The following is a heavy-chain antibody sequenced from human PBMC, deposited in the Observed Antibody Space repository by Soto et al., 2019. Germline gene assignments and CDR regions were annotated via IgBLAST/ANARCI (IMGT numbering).Heavy chain of an antibody. Sequence: QVQLVQSGGCVVQPGRSLRLSCAASGFTFSHYGIHWVRQATGKGLERLAVISYDGSNKHYADSVKGRFTVSRDNSKNTLYLQMNSLRANDTAVYFCARYSGKYQGPIDYWGQGTLVTVSS. V-gene: IGHV3-30*03. D-gene: IGHD1-26*01. CDR2: ISYDGSNK. CDR3: ARYSGKYQGPIDY. J-gene: IGHJ4*02. CDR1: GFTFSHYG.